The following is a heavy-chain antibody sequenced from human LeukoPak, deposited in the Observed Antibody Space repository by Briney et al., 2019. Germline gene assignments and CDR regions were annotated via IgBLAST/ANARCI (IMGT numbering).Heavy chain of an antibody. V-gene: IGHV4-39*01. Sequence: SETLSLTCTVSGGSISSSTYYWGWIRQPPGKGLEWIGCIYYNESPHYNPSLTSRLTISLDTSNTQFSLKLPSVTAADTAVYYCARLGSSGYYGNWFDPWGQGTLVTVSS. D-gene: IGHD3-22*01. CDR2: IYYNESP. CDR1: GGSISSSTYY. J-gene: IGHJ5*02. CDR3: ARLGSSGYYGNWFDP.